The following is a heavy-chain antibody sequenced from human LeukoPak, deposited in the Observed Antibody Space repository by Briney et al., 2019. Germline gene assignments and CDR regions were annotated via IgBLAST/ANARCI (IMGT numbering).Heavy chain of an antibody. CDR3: ASPYSGYDYNFDH. CDR2: ISSNGGST. D-gene: IGHD5-12*01. V-gene: IGHV3-64D*06. CDR1: GFTFSSYA. J-gene: IGHJ4*02. Sequence: PGGSLRLSCSASGFTFSSYAMHWVRAAPGKGLEYVSSISSNGGSTYYADSVKGRFTISRDNSKNTLFLQMSSPRTEDTAVYYCASPYSGYDYNFDHWGQGTLVTVSS.